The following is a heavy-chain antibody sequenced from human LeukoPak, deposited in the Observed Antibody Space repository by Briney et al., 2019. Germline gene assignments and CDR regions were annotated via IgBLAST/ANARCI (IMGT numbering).Heavy chain of an antibody. CDR1: GYSFTSYW. D-gene: IGHD3-22*01. Sequence: GESLKISCKGSGYSFTSYWIGWVRQMPGKGLEWMGIIYPGDSDTRYSPSFQGQVTISADKSISTAYLQWSSLKASDTAMYYCAAYYYDSSGYSYEVGNWGQGTLVTVSS. J-gene: IGHJ4*02. V-gene: IGHV5-51*01. CDR2: IYPGDSDT. CDR3: AAYYYDSSGYSYEVGN.